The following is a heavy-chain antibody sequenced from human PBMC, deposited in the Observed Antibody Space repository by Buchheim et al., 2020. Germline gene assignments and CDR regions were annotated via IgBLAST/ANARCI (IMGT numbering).Heavy chain of an antibody. CDR2: IIPILGIA. CDR1: GGTFSSYT. Sequence: QVQLVQSGAEVKKPGSSVKVSCKASGGTFSSYTISWVRQAPGQGLEWMGRIIPILGIANYAQKFQGRVTITADQSTSPAYMELSSLRSEDTAVYYCARDQGGDYPYYYYYGMDVWGQGTT. CDR3: ARDQGGDYPYYYYYGMDV. V-gene: IGHV1-69*08. D-gene: IGHD4-17*01. J-gene: IGHJ6*02.